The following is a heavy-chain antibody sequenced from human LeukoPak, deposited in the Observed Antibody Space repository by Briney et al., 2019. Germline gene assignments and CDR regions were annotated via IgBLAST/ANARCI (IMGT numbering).Heavy chain of an antibody. Sequence: GASVKVSCKASGYTFTSYGISWVRQAPGQGPEWMGWISAYNGNTNYAQKLQGRVTMTTDTSTSTAYMELRSLRSEDTAVYYCARETSLRSNAFDIWGQGTMVTVSS. V-gene: IGHV1-18*01. D-gene: IGHD1-1*01. CDR3: ARETSLRSNAFDI. CDR2: ISAYNGNT. CDR1: GYTFTSYG. J-gene: IGHJ3*02.